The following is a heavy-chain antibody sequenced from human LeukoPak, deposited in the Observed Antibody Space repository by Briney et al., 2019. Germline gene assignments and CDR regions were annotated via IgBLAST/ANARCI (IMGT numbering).Heavy chain of an antibody. CDR2: IVVGSGNT. Sequence: SVKVSCKASGFTFTSSAMQWVRQARGQRLEWIGWIVVGSGNTNYAQKFQERVTITRDMSTSTAYMELSSLKSEDTAVYYCAAEGDIVGAPGLDPWGQGTLVTVSS. V-gene: IGHV1-58*02. CDR3: AAEGDIVGAPGLDP. D-gene: IGHD1-26*01. CDR1: GFTFTSSA. J-gene: IGHJ5*02.